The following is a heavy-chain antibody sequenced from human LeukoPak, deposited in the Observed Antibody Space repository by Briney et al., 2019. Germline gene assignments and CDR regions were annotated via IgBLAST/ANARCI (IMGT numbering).Heavy chain of an antibody. Sequence: GGSLRLSCAASGFTFSRYAMSWVRQAPGKGLEWVSAIIPSGGTTYYAESVKGRFTISRDNSKNTLYLQMNSLRAEDTAVYYCAKDLLDGNTYGRFDYWGQGTLVTVSS. CDR3: AKDLLDGNTYGRFDY. CDR1: GFTFSRYA. D-gene: IGHD5-18*01. J-gene: IGHJ4*02. CDR2: IIPSGGTT. V-gene: IGHV3-23*01.